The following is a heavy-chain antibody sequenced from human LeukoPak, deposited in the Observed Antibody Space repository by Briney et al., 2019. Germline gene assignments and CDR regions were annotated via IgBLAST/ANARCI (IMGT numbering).Heavy chain of an antibody. CDR1: GLPFCSYA. Sequence: GGPVSLLCGLCGLPFCSYAMVWVREAPGGGREWVSGISSSGGSTYYADSVKGRFTISRDNSKDTLYLQMNSLRAEDTAVYYCAKERGGYFYGQFDYWGQGTLVTVSS. CDR2: ISSSGGST. D-gene: IGHD5-18*01. CDR3: AKERGGYFYGQFDY. J-gene: IGHJ4*02. V-gene: IGHV3-23*01.